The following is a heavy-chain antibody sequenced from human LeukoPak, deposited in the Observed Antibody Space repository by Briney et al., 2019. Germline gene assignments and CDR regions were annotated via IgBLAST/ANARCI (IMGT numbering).Heavy chain of an antibody. V-gene: IGHV5-51*01. J-gene: IGHJ4*02. D-gene: IGHD3-22*01. CDR3: ARQRWRYYDSSGYYYLN. CDR2: IYPGDSDT. Sequence: GESLKISCKGSGYSFTSYWIGWVRQMPGEGLEWMGIIYPGDSDTRYSPSFQGQVTISADKSISTAYLQWSSLKASDTAMYYCARQRWRYYDSSGYYYLNWGQGTLVTVSS. CDR1: GYSFTSYW.